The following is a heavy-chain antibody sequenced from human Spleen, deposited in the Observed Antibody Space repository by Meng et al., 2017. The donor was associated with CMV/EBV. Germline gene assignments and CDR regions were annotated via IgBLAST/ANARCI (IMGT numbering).Heavy chain of an antibody. Sequence: QVQLQEAGPGLVKRSEALSLTCTVSGRSISSYYWSWIRQHAGKGLEWIGRIYTSGSTNYNPSLKSRVTMSVATSKNQFSLKLSSVTAADTAVYYCARDQLIDPLGDFDYWGQGTLVTASS. V-gene: IGHV4-4*07. CDR2: IYTSGST. D-gene: IGHD1-1*01. J-gene: IGHJ4*02. CDR1: GRSISSYY. CDR3: ARDQLIDPLGDFDY.